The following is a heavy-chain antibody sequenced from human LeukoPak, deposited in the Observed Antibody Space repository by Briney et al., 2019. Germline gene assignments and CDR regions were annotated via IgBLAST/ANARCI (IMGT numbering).Heavy chain of an antibody. Sequence: PSETLSLTCTVSGGSISSGGYYWSWIRQHPGKGLEWIGYIYYNGSTYYNPSLKSRVTISVDTSKNQFSLKLSSVTAADTAVYYCASHYYGSAYYYYMDVWGKGTTVTVSS. V-gene: IGHV4-31*03. CDR3: ASHYYGSAYYYYMDV. CDR2: IYYNGST. J-gene: IGHJ6*03. D-gene: IGHD3-10*01. CDR1: GGSISSGGYY.